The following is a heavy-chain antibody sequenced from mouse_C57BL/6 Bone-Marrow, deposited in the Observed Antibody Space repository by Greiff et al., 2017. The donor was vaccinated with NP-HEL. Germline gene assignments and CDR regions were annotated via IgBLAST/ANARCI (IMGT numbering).Heavy chain of an antibody. D-gene: IGHD2-3*01. CDR1: GYTFTGYW. J-gene: IGHJ2*01. CDR2: ILPGSGST. Sequence: QVQLQQSGAELMKPGASVKLSCKATGYTFTGYWIEWVKQRPGHGLEWIGEILPGSGSTNYTEKFKGKATFTADTSSNTAYMHLSSLTTEDSAIYYCARRGKGYSPYYFDYWGQGTTLTVYS. V-gene: IGHV1-9*01. CDR3: ARRGKGYSPYYFDY.